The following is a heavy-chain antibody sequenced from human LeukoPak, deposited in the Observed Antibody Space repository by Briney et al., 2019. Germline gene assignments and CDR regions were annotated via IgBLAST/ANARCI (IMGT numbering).Heavy chain of an antibody. CDR1: GYTFTNYD. V-gene: IGHV1-8*01. CDR3: ARDGCSTTNCPFDD. D-gene: IGHD2-2*01. J-gene: IGHJ4*02. CDR2: MNPNSGNT. Sequence: ASVKVSCKTSGYTFTNYDINWVRQATGQGLEWMGWMNPNSGNTGYAQKFQGRVTMTRNISTSTAYMELSSLRSEDTAVYYCARDGCSTTNCPFDDWGQGILVTVSS.